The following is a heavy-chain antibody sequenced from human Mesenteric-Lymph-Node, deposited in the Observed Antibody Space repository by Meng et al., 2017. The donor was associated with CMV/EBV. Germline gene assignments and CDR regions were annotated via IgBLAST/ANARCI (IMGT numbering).Heavy chain of an antibody. J-gene: IGHJ4*02. Sequence: GESLKISCAASGFTFRSNWMTWVRQAPGKGLEWVSYISNSSNTIHYADSVKGRFTISRDNAKNSLYLQMNSLRAEDTAVYYCARFDFWGQGALVTVSS. CDR2: ISNSSNTI. CDR3: ARFDF. CDR1: GFTFRSNW. V-gene: IGHV3-48*04.